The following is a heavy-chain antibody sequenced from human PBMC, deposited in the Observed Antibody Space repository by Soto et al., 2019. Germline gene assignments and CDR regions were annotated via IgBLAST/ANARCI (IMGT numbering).Heavy chain of an antibody. CDR2: IDWDDDK. CDR1: GFSLSTSEMC. J-gene: IGHJ6*02. Sequence: SGPTLVNPTQTLTLTCTFSGFSLSTSEMCVSWIRQPPGNALEWLALIDWDDDKYYSTSLKTRLTISKDTSKNQVVLTMTNMDPVDTATYYCARLVQRVTIFGVVPYSYYGLDVWGQGTTVTVSS. V-gene: IGHV2-70*01. D-gene: IGHD3-3*01. CDR3: ARLVQRVTIFGVVPYSYYGLDV.